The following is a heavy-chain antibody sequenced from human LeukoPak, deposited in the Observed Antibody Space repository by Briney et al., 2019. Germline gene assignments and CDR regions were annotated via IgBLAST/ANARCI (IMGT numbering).Heavy chain of an antibody. CDR2: ISSGTSFI. Sequence: PGGSLRLSCAASGFPFSSYSMNWVRQAPGKGLEWVSSISSGTSFIYYADSVKGRFTISRDNAKNSLYLQMNSLRAEDTAVYYCASTGYSSGWPIDYWGQGTLVTVSS. CDR3: ASTGYSSGWPIDY. D-gene: IGHD6-19*01. CDR1: GFPFSSYS. V-gene: IGHV3-21*01. J-gene: IGHJ4*02.